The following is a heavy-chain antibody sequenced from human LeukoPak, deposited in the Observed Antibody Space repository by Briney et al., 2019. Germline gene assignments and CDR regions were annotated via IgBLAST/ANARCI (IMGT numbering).Heavy chain of an antibody. CDR3: ATVRPENSGSYYWDY. V-gene: IGHV4-59*08. J-gene: IGHJ4*02. CDR2: FYYSGNT. Sequence: SETLSLTCTVSGGSISSYYWSWIRQPPGKGLEWIGCFYYSGNTNSDPSLKSRVTISVDTSKNQFSLKLMSVTAADTAVYYCATVRPENSGSYYWDYWGQGTLVTVSS. CDR1: GGSISSYY. D-gene: IGHD1-26*01.